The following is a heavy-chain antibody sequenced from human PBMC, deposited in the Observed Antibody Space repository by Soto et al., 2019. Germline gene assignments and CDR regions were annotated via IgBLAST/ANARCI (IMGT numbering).Heavy chain of an antibody. Sequence: LETLSLTCAVSGASISGSYYYWAWLRQSPGKGPEWIGSVFYTGFTSYNPSLESRVSVSVDTSKSQFSLKLSAVTAADTAVYYCATSQKGYNWNYFDHWGQGALVTVSS. V-gene: IGHV4-39*01. J-gene: IGHJ4*02. CDR2: VFYTGFT. CDR1: GASISGSYYY. CDR3: ATSQKGYNWNYFDH. D-gene: IGHD1-20*01.